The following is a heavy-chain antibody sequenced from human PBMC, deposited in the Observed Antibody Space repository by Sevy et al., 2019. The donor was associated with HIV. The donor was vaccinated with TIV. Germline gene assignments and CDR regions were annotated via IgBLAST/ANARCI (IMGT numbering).Heavy chain of an antibody. J-gene: IGHJ4*02. Sequence: GGSLRLSCAASGFTFSSYGMLWVRQAPGKGLEWVAVISYDGSNKYYADSVKGRFTISRDNSKNTLYLQMNSLRAEDTAVYYCAKDPRSGYAAGGYFDYWGQGTLVTVSS. CDR3: AKDPRSGYAAGGYFDY. CDR1: GFTFSSYG. CDR2: ISYDGSNK. D-gene: IGHD5-12*01. V-gene: IGHV3-30*18.